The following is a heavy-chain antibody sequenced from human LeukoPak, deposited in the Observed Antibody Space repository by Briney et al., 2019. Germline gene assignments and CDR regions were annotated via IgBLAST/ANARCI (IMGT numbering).Heavy chain of an antibody. CDR3: ASGDRTGDHY. Sequence: ASVKVSCKASGYTFTTYAISWVRQAPGQGLEWMGWINPNSGGTNYAQKFEGRVTMTRDTSISTAYMELRSLRSDDTAVYYCASGDRTGDHYWGQGTLVTVSS. D-gene: IGHD7-27*01. CDR2: INPNSGGT. J-gene: IGHJ4*02. V-gene: IGHV1-2*02. CDR1: GYTFTTYA.